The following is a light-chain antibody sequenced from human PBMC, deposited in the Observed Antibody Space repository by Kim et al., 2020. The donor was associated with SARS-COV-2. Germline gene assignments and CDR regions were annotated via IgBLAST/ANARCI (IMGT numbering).Light chain of an antibody. CDR2: QDN. CDR3: QAWDSRSYVV. V-gene: IGLV3-1*01. J-gene: IGLJ2*01. Sequence: SYGLTQPPSVSVSPGQTASITCSGDKLGDKYAYWYQQKPGQSPVVVIYQDNKRPSGIPERFSGSNSGNTATLTISGTQAMDEADYYCQAWDSRSYVVFGGGTPLTVL. CDR1: KLGDKY.